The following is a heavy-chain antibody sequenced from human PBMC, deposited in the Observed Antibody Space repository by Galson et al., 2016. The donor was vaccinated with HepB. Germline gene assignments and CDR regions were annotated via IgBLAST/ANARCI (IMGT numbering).Heavy chain of an antibody. D-gene: IGHD3-10*01. CDR1: GFTFSNYW. Sequence: SLRLSCAASGFTFSNYWMTWVRQVPGRGLEWVANIKTEGTDRHYVDSVKGRFTISRDNTKNSLYLQMDNLRAEDTAVYYCVRPNYYDSGSYSAWGQGTLVTVS. J-gene: IGHJ5*02. V-gene: IGHV3-7*01. CDR2: IKTEGTDR. CDR3: VRPNYYDSGSYSA.